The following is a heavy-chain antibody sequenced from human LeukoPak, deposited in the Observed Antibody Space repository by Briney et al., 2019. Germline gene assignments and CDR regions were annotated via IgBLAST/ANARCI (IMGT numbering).Heavy chain of an antibody. CDR3: ARLLTGYYSGFDY. CDR2: IYSGGST. CDR1: GFTFRSYW. J-gene: IGHJ4*02. V-gene: IGHV3-66*01. Sequence: GGSLRLSCAASGFTFRSYWMTWVRQAPGKGLEWVSVIYSGGSTYYADSVKGRFTISRDNSKNTLYLQMNSLRAEDTAVYYCARLLTGYYSGFDYWGQGTLVTVSS. D-gene: IGHD3-9*01.